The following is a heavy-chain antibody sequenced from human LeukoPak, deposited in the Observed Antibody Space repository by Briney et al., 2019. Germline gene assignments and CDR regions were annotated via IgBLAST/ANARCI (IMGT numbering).Heavy chain of an antibody. D-gene: IGHD3-10*01. Sequence: SETLSLTCAVYGGSFSGYYWSWIRQPPGKGLEWIGEINHSGSTNYNPSLKSRVTISVDTSKNQFSLKLSSVTAADTAVYYCARGGLLWFGELNNWFDPWGQGTLVTVSS. CDR2: INHSGST. CDR1: GGSFSGYY. V-gene: IGHV4-34*01. CDR3: ARGGLLWFGELNNWFDP. J-gene: IGHJ5*02.